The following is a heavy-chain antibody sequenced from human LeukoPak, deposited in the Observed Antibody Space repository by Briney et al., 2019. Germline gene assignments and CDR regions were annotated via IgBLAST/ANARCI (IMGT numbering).Heavy chain of an antibody. CDR1: GGSISSSNW. CDR2: IYHSGST. CDR3: ARGGDYGDGNWFDP. V-gene: IGHV4-4*02. D-gene: IGHD4-17*01. J-gene: IGHJ5*02. Sequence: SETLSLTCAVSGGSISSSNWWSWVRQPPGKGLEWIGEIYHSGSTNYNPSLKSRVTISVDKSENQFSLKLSSVTAADTAVYYCARGGDYGDGNWFDPWGQGTLVTVSS.